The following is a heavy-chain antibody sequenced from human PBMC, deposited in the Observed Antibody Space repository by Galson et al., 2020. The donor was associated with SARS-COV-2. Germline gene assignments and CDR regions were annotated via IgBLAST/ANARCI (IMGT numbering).Heavy chain of an antibody. D-gene: IGHD3-22*01. Sequence: SQTLSLTCAVSGDSISSSSYYWGWVRQPPGKGLEWIATIYYTGSPYYNPSLKSRVTISVDTSKNHFSLSLTSVTAADTAVYYCASSSDDRDAFDIWGQGTKVTVSS. CDR3: ASSSDDRDAFDI. V-gene: IGHV4-39*07. CDR2: IYYTGSP. J-gene: IGHJ3*02. CDR1: GDSISSSSYY.